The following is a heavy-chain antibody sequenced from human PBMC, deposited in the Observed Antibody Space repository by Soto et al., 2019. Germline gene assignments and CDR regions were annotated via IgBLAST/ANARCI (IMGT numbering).Heavy chain of an antibody. D-gene: IGHD2-15*01. J-gene: IGHJ4*02. Sequence: EVQLVESGGGLVQPGGSLRLSCAASGFTFSSYSMNWVRQAPGKGLEWVSYISSSSTIYYADSVKGRFTISRDNDKNSLYLQMNSLRAEDTAVYYCARDLNSGLFDYWGQGTLVTVSS. V-gene: IGHV3-48*01. CDR2: ISSSSTI. CDR3: ARDLNSGLFDY. CDR1: GFTFSSYS.